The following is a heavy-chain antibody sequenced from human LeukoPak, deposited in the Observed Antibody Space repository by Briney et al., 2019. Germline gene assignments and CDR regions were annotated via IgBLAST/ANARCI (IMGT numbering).Heavy chain of an antibody. CDR1: GFTFSSYG. J-gene: IGHJ4*02. D-gene: IGHD2-15*01. Sequence: PGGSLRLSCAASGFTFSSYGMHWVRQAPAKGLERVAVISYDGSNKYYADSVQGRFTISRDKSKNTLYLQMNSLRAEDTAVYYCAKDRYCSGGSCYSGTFGYWGQGTLVTVSS. CDR3: AKDRYCSGGSCYSGTFGY. V-gene: IGHV3-30*18. CDR2: ISYDGSNK.